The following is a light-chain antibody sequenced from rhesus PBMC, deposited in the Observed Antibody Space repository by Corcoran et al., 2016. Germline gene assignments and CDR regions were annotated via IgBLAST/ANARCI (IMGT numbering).Light chain of an antibody. CDR3: SSYASGGTYI. Sequence: QAAPTQAPSVSWSPGQSVTISCTGTSSDIGGSNRVSWYQQNPGKAPKLMIYEVTKRPSGVSVRFAASQSGNTASLTISGLQPEDGADYYCSSYASGGTYIFGAGTRLTVL. J-gene: IGLJ1*01. V-gene: IGLV2-13*03. CDR2: EVT. CDR1: SSDIGGSNR.